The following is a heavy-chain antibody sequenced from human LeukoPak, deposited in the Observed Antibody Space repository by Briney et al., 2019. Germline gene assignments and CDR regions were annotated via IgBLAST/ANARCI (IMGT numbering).Heavy chain of an antibody. J-gene: IGHJ4*02. CDR3: TRDWGPLWFGELLSFDY. CDR1: GFTFGDYA. V-gene: IGHV3-49*03. D-gene: IGHD3-10*01. Sequence: PGGSLRLSCTASGFTFGDYAMGWFRQAPGKGLEWVGFIRSKAYGGTTEYAASVKGRFTISRDDSKSIAYLQMNSLKTEDTAVYYCTRDWGPLWFGELLSFDYWGQGTLVTVSS. CDR2: IRSKAYGGTT.